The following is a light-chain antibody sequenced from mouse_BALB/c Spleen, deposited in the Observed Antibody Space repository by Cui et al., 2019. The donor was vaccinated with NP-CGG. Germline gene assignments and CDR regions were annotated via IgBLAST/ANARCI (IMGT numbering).Light chain of an antibody. V-gene: IGLV1*01. CDR3: ALWYSNHWV. CDR2: GTK. CDR1: TGAVTTSNY. Sequence: QAVVTQESALTTSPGETVTLTCRSSTGAVTTSNYANWVQEKTDDVLTGLIGGTKNRATGVPARFSGSLIGDKAALTITGAQTEDEAIYFCALWYSNHWVFGGGTKLTVL. J-gene: IGLJ1*01.